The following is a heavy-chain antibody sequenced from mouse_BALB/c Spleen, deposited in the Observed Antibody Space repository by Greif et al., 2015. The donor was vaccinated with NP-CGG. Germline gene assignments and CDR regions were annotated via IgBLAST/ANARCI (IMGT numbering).Heavy chain of an antibody. V-gene: IGHV5-9-3*01. D-gene: IGHD1-1*01. J-gene: IGHJ2*01. CDR1: GFTFSSYA. Sequence: EVQVVESGGGLVKPGGSLKLSCAASGFTFSSYAMSWVRQTPEKRLEWVATISSGGSYTYYPDSVKGRFTISRDNAKNTLYLQMSSVRSEGTAMYYCARQGGSSAFDYWGQGTTLTVSS. CDR2: ISSGGSYT. CDR3: ARQGGSSAFDY.